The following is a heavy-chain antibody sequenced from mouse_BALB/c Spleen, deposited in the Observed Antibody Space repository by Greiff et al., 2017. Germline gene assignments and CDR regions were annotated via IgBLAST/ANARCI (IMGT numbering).Heavy chain of an antibody. Sequence: EVKLMESGGGLVKPGGSLKLSCAASGFTFSSYTMSWVRQTPEKRLEWVATISSGGSYTYYPDSVKGRFTISRDNAKNTLYLQMSSLKSEDTAMYYCTREGDPGYWGQGTLVTVSA. V-gene: IGHV5-6-4*01. J-gene: IGHJ3*02. CDR2: ISSGGSYT. CDR3: TREGDPGY. CDR1: GFTFSSYT.